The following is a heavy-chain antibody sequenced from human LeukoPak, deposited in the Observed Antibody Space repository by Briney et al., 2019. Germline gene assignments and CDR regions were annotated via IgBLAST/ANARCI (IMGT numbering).Heavy chain of an antibody. J-gene: IGHJ4*02. D-gene: IGHD2-21*01. CDR1: GFTFSSYA. V-gene: IGHV3-23*01. CDR2: ISGSGGST. Sequence: GGSLRLSCAASGFTFSSYAMSWVRQAPGKGLEWVSGISGSGGSTYYADSMKGRFTISRDNSKNTLFLQMNSLRAADTAIYYCARDLWSTGAGMFDFWGQGALVAVSS. CDR3: ARDLWSTGAGMFDF.